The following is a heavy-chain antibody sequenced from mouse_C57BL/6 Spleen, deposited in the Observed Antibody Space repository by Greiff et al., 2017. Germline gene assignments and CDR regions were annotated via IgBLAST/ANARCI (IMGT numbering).Heavy chain of an antibody. Sequence: EVKVVESGGGLVKPGGSLKLSCAASGFTFSSYAMSWVRQTPEKRLEWVATISDGGSYTYYPDNVKGRFTISRDNAKNNLYLQMSHLKSEDTAMYYCARDRGCAYWGQGTLVTVSA. CDR3: ARDRGCAY. J-gene: IGHJ3*01. V-gene: IGHV5-4*01. CDR1: GFTFSSYA. D-gene: IGHD3-3*01. CDR2: ISDGGSYT.